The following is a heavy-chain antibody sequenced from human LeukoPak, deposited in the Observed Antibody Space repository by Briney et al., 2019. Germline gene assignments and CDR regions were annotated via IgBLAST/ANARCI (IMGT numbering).Heavy chain of an antibody. CDR1: GFAFSSHG. J-gene: IGHJ4*02. V-gene: IGHV3-30*18. D-gene: IGHD2-8*02. CDR3: VKGCAGGESCYTLDY. Sequence: GGSLRLSCAASGFAFSSHGIHWVRQAPGTGLEWVAVISRDGDIEKYADSVKGRFTVSRDNSRNTLYLQMNSLRPEDTAVYYCVKGCAGGESCYTLDYWGQGTLVTVSA. CDR2: ISRDGDIE.